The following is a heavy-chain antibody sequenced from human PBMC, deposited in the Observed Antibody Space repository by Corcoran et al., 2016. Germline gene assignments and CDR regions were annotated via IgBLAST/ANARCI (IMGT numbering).Heavy chain of an antibody. CDR2: ISSSSSYI. Sequence: EVQLVESGGGLVKPGGSLRLSCAASGFTFSSYSMNWVRQAPGKGLEWVSSISSSSSYIYYADSVKGRFTISRDNAKNSLYPQMNILRAEDTAVSYCARDAGTYSSSWYLRHDAFDIWGHGTMVTVSS. CDR1: GFTFSSYS. J-gene: IGHJ3*02. CDR3: ARDAGTYSSSWYLRHDAFDI. D-gene: IGHD6-13*01. V-gene: IGHV3-21*01.